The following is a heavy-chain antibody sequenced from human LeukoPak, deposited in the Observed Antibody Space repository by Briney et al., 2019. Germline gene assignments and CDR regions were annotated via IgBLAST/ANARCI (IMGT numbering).Heavy chain of an antibody. CDR2: ISWNSGSI. D-gene: IGHD6-13*01. V-gene: IGHV3-9*01. CDR3: VRGSAAARNAFDI. Sequence: GGSLRLSCAVSGFTFTNYYMSWVRQAPGKGLEWVSGISWNSGSIGYADSVKGRFTISRDNAKNTLYLQMNSLRAEDTAVYYCVRGSAAARNAFDIWGQGTMVTVSS. CDR1: GFTFTNYY. J-gene: IGHJ3*02.